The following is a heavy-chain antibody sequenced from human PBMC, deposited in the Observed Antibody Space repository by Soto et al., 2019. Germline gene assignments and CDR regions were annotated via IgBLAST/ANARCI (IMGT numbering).Heavy chain of an antibody. D-gene: IGHD1-26*01. J-gene: IGHJ4*01. V-gene: IGHV1-18*04. CDR1: GYSFHNYG. CDR2: ISGQIAKT. CDR3: ARGPPSGSFSLTPRF. Sequence: QVQLVQSGPEVRKPGASVKVSCTASGYSFHNYGIIWVRQAPGQGLEWMGWISGQIAKTNFAQKFQGRVSMTTDTSTNTAYMELSSLRSDDTAIYYCARGPPSGSFSLTPRFWGHGSVVTVSS.